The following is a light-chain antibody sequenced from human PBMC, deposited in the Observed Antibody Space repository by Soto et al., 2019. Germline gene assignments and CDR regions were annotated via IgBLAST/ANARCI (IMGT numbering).Light chain of an antibody. Sequence: QSALTQPASVSGSPGQSITISCTGTSSDIGSYDLVSWYQQHPGTAPKLIIYEVTKRPSGVSTRFSGSKSGNTASLTISGLQAVDEADYYCCSFADFTYVFGTGTKLPVL. CDR3: CSFADFTYV. J-gene: IGLJ1*01. CDR1: SSDIGSYDL. CDR2: EVT. V-gene: IGLV2-23*02.